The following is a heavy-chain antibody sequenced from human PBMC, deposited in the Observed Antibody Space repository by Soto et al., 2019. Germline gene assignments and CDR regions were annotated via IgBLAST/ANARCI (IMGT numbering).Heavy chain of an antibody. CDR2: ISGSGDNT. D-gene: IGHD6-19*01. Sequence: PGGSLRLSCAASGFTFNNYAMSWVRQAPGKGLEWVSTISGSGDNTYYADSVKGRFTISRDNSKNTLYLQFNSLRAEDTAVYYCTKGTYSSAWDWGQGTLVTVSS. V-gene: IGHV3-23*01. CDR3: TKGTYSSAWD. CDR1: GFTFNNYA. J-gene: IGHJ4*02.